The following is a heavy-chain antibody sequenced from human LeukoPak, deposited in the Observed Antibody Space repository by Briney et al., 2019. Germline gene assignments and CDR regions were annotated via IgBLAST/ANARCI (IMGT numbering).Heavy chain of an antibody. Sequence: PGGSLRLSCVASGFSFSSHTMNWVRQAPGKGLEWVSSISSSSSFIYYADSLKGRFTISRDNAKNSLYPQMNSLRAEYTAVYYCARAGFGELSSDYWGQGTLVTVSS. CDR2: ISSSSSFI. V-gene: IGHV3-21*01. CDR3: ARAGFGELSSDY. J-gene: IGHJ4*02. D-gene: IGHD3-10*01. CDR1: GFSFSSHT.